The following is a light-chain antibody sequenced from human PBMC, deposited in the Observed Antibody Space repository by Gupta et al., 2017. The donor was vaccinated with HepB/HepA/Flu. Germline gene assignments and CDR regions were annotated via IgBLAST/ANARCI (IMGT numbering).Light chain of an antibody. CDR2: STN. J-gene: IGLJ3*02. Sequence: QPVVTQEPSFSVSPGGTVTLTCGLRSGSVSTSYYPSWFQQTPGQAPRTLIYSTNTRSSGVPDRFSGSILGNKAALTITGAQADDESDYYCVLYMGSGIWVFGGGTKRTVL. CDR1: SGSVSTSYY. V-gene: IGLV8-61*01. CDR3: VLYMGSGIWV.